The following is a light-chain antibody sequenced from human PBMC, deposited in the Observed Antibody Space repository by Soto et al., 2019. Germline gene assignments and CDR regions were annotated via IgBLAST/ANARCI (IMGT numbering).Light chain of an antibody. V-gene: IGLV2-14*01. CDR2: DVT. Sequence: QSALTQPASVSGSPGQSITISCTGTSSDVGGYNYVSWYQQQPGKAPKLMIYDVTYRPSGVSNRFSGSKSGNTASLTISGLQAEDEADYYCSSYTSSSTPGVFGGGTKLTVL. CDR3: SSYTSSSTPGV. CDR1: SSDVGGYNY. J-gene: IGLJ2*01.